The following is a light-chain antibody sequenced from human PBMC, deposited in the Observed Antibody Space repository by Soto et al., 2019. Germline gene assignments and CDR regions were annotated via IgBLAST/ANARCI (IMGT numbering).Light chain of an antibody. CDR2: GAS. Sequence: EMVVTQSPPTLAVSPGERVTVSCRASQSVRGNLAWYQQKPGQSPRLLIYGASSRATVIPVRFSGSGSGTEFTLTLSSLQSEDFAVYYCQQYHNWPFIKVGRGTRLEI. CDR1: QSVRGN. CDR3: QQYHNWPFIK. J-gene: IGKJ5*01. V-gene: IGKV3-15*01.